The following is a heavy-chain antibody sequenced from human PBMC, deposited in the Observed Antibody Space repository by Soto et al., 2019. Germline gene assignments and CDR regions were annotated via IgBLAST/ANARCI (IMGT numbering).Heavy chain of an antibody. D-gene: IGHD6-6*01. CDR3: ARAGSASSSLNWFDP. J-gene: IGHJ5*02. CDR2: IIPIFGTA. Sequence: SVKVSCKASGGTFSSYAISWVRQAPGQGLEWVGGIIPIFGTANYAQKFQGRVTITADESTSTAYMELSSLRSEDTAVYYCARAGSASSSLNWFDPWGQGTLVTVSS. CDR1: GGTFSSYA. V-gene: IGHV1-69*13.